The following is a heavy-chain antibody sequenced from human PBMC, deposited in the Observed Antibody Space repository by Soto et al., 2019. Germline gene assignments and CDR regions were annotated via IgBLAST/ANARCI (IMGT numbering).Heavy chain of an antibody. Sequence: SETLSLTCTVSGGSISSSSYYWGWIRQAPGKGLEWIGSIYYSGSTYYNPSLKSRVTISVDTSKNQFSLKLSSVTAADTAVYYCARHVASVVTAILYYFDYWGQGTLVTVSS. J-gene: IGHJ4*02. CDR1: GGSISSSSYY. CDR3: ARHVASVVTAILYYFDY. CDR2: IYYSGST. V-gene: IGHV4-39*01. D-gene: IGHD2-21*02.